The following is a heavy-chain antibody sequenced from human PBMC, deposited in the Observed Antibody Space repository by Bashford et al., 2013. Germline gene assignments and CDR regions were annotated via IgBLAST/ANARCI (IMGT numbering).Heavy chain of an antibody. Sequence: GGSLRLSCAASGFSFNNYGMNWVRQAPGKGLEWVAGIWYGGGTTYYADSVKGRFTISRDNSKNTLFLQMNSLRGEDTAVYYCARIGFAALAYGMDVWGQGTTVTVSS. D-gene: IGHD6-25*01. CDR3: ARIGFAALAYGMDV. J-gene: IGHJ6*02. CDR1: GFSFNNYG. CDR2: IWYGGGTT. V-gene: IGHV3-33*01.